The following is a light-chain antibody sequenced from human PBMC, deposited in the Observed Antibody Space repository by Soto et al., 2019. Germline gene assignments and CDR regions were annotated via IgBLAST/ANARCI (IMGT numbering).Light chain of an antibody. CDR1: QSVSSN. CDR2: GAS. CDR3: QQYNNWPRT. Sequence: IVLTQSPGTLSLSPGETAILSCRASQSVSSNLAWYQQKPGQAPRLLIYGASTRATGIPARFSGSGSGTEFTLTISSLQSEDFAVYYCQQYNNWPRTFGQGTKVDIK. V-gene: IGKV3-15*01. J-gene: IGKJ1*01.